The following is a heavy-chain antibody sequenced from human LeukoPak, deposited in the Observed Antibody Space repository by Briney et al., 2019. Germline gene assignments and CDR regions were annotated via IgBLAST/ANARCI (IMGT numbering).Heavy chain of an antibody. CDR3: AKAPPYYSGSGSCYTRNYFDY. Sequence: PGGSLRLSCAASGFTFSSYAMSWVRQAPGKGLEWVAAISGSGGSTYYADSVKGRFTISRDNSKDTLYLQMNSLRAEDTAVYYCAKAPPYYSGSGSCYTRNYFDYWGQGTLVTVSS. CDR1: GFTFSSYA. V-gene: IGHV3-23*01. D-gene: IGHD3-10*01. CDR2: ISGSGGST. J-gene: IGHJ4*02.